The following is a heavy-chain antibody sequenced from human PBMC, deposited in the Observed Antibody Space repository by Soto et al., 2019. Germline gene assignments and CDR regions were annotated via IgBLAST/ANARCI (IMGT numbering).Heavy chain of an antibody. CDR1: GYTFTSYG. V-gene: IGHV1-18*01. Sequence: ASVKTCCKASGYTFTSYGISWVRQDPGQGLEWMGWISAYNGNTNYAQKLQGRVTMTTDTSTSTAYMELRRLRSDDTAVYYCARGTAIVVVPATDGGVDFDYWGQGTLVTVSS. J-gene: IGHJ4*02. CDR2: ISAYNGNT. CDR3: ARGTAIVVVPATDGGVDFDY. D-gene: IGHD2-2*01.